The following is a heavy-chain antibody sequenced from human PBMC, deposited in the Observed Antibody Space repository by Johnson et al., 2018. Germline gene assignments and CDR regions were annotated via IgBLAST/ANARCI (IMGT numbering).Heavy chain of an antibody. Sequence: QVQLVESGGGVVQPGRSLRITCTTSGFTFRSYGMNWVRQAPGKGLEWVALIWYDGNNKYYADSVKGRFTISRDNSKNTLYLQMNSLRAEETAVYYCAKDVLARWSYYVLWGQGTLVTVSS. V-gene: IGHV3-30*02. CDR1: GFTFRSYG. CDR2: IWYDGNNK. J-gene: IGHJ4*02. D-gene: IGHD1-26*01. CDR3: AKDVLARWSYYVL.